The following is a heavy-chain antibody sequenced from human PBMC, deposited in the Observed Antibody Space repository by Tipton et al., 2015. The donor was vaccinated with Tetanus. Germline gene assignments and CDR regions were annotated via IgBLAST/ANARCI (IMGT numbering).Heavy chain of an antibody. V-gene: IGHV4-61*08. CDR3: ARGPLENEGYFDS. Sequence: LRLSCTVSGGSVNSGGYYWSWIRQPPGKGLEWIGHIYSNGGARYNPSLKSRTTMSVDRSKSQFSLEVTSVTAADTAVYFCARGPLENEGYFDSWGQGILVTVTA. D-gene: IGHD1-1*01. J-gene: IGHJ4*02. CDR1: GGSVNSGGYY. CDR2: IYSNGGA.